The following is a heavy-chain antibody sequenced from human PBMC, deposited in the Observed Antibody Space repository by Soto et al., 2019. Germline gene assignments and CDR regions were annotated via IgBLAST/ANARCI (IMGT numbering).Heavy chain of an antibody. Sequence: GESLKISCKGSGYSFTSYWIGWVRQMPGKGLEWMGIIYPGDSDTRYSPSFQGQVTISADKSISTAYLQWSSLKASDTAMYYCARHKGGGDYVRTRSNYYYYYMDVWGKGTTVTVSS. D-gene: IGHD4-17*01. J-gene: IGHJ6*03. CDR3: ARHKGGGDYVRTRSNYYYYYMDV. CDR1: GYSFTSYW. V-gene: IGHV5-51*01. CDR2: IYPGDSDT.